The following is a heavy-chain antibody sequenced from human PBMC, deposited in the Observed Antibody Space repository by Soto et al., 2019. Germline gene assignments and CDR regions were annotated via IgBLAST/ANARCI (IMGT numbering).Heavy chain of an antibody. V-gene: IGHV4-31*03. D-gene: IGHD4-17*01. CDR2: INYSGPT. CDR3: ARGEDDYLVGWFDP. CDR1: GGSISSGGYY. J-gene: IGHJ5*02. Sequence: QVQLQESGPGLVKPSQTLSLTCTVSGGSISSGGYYWSWIRQHPGKGLEWIGYINYSGPTYYNPSLKSRGTISVDTPKNQFSLKLSSVTAADTAVYYCARGEDDYLVGWFDPWGQGTLVTVSS.